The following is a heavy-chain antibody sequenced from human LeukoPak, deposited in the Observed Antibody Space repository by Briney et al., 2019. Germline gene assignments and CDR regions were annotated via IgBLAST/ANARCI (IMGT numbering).Heavy chain of an antibody. V-gene: IGHV3-23*01. CDR2: ISGSGGST. CDR3: AKDYDFWSGYPGGAFDI. Sequence: VGSLRLSCAASGFTFSSYAMSWVRQAPGKGLEWVSAISGSGGSTYYADSVKGRFTISRDNSKNTLYLQMNSLRAEDTAVYYCAKDYDFWSGYPGGAFDIWGQGTMVTVSS. CDR1: GFTFSSYA. J-gene: IGHJ3*02. D-gene: IGHD3-3*01.